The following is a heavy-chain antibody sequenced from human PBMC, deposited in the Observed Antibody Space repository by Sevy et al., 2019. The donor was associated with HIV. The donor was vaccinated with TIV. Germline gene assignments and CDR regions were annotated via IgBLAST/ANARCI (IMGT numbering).Heavy chain of an antibody. CDR2: IYYSGST. J-gene: IGHJ4*02. D-gene: IGHD1-26*01. CDR1: GGSISSSSYY. V-gene: IGHV4-39*01. Sequence: SETLSLTCTVSGGSISSSSYYWGWIRQPPGKGLEWIGSIYYSGSTYYNPSLKSRVTISVDTSKNQFSLKLSSVTAADTAVYYCARGTSGATTGVQFDYWGQGTLVTVSS. CDR3: ARGTSGATTGVQFDY.